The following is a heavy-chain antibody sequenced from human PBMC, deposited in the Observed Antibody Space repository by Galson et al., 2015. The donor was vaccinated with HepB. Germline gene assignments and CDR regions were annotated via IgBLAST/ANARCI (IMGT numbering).Heavy chain of an antibody. D-gene: IGHD3-3*01. CDR1: GFTFSSYG. CDR2: ISYDGSNK. J-gene: IGHJ4*02. V-gene: IGHV3-30*18. CDR3: AKDRYDFWSGLNDY. Sequence: SLRLSCAASGFTFSSYGMHRVRQAPGKGLEWVAVISYDGSNKYYADSVKGRFTISRDNSKNTLYLQMNSLRAEDTAVYYCAKDRYDFWSGLNDYWGQGTLVTVSS.